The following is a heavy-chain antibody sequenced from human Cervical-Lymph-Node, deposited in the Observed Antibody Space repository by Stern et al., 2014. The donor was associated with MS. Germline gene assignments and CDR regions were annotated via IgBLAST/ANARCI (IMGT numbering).Heavy chain of an antibody. V-gene: IGHV5-51*01. CDR2: IFPGGSDI. CDR1: GYTFPSYW. J-gene: IGHJ4*02. CDR3: ARQRYFDY. Sequence: VQLVQSGPEVKRPGESLKISCQASGYTFPSYWIGWVRQMPGKGLEWIAIIFPGGSDISYSPSFQGQVTISADKSSSPAYLQWNNLKASDTAIYYCARQRYFDYWGQGTLVTVSS.